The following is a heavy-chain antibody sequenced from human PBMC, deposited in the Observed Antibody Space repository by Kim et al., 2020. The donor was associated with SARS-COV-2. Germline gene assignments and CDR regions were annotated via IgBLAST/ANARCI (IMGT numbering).Heavy chain of an antibody. CDR1: GFTFSSYG. V-gene: IGHV3-30*18. J-gene: IGHJ4*02. CDR2: ISYDGSNK. Sequence: GGSLRLSCAASGFTFSSYGMHWVRQAPGKGLEWVAVISYDGSNKYYADSVKGRFTISRDNSKNTLYLQMNSLRAEDTAVYYCAKDRQWLTGVDYWGQGTLVTVSS. D-gene: IGHD6-19*01. CDR3: AKDRQWLTGVDY.